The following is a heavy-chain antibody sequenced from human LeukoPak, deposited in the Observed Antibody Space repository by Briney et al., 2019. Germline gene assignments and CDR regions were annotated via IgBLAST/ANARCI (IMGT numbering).Heavy chain of an antibody. CDR3: ARALSGSYSIFDY. J-gene: IGHJ4*02. Sequence: SVKVSCKASGGTFSSYAISWVRQAPGQGLEWMGGIIPIFGTANYAQKFQSRVTITTDESTSTAYMELSSLRSEDTAVYYCARALSGSYSIFDYWGQGTLVTVSS. D-gene: IGHD1-26*01. CDR1: GGTFSSYA. CDR2: IIPIFGTA. V-gene: IGHV1-69*05.